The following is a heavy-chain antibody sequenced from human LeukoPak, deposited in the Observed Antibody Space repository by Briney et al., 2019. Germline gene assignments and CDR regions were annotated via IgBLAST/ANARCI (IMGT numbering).Heavy chain of an antibody. CDR2: ISAYNGNT. CDR3: ARGLPWGQNSLYGMDV. D-gene: IGHD7-27*01. J-gene: IGHJ6*02. V-gene: IGHV1-18*01. Sequence: ASVKVSCKASGYTFTSYGISWVRQAPGQALEWMGWISAYNGNTNNAEKVQGRVTMTRDTSTSTAYMELRSLRSDDTAVYYCARGLPWGQNSLYGMDVWGQGTTVTVSS. CDR1: GYTFTSYG.